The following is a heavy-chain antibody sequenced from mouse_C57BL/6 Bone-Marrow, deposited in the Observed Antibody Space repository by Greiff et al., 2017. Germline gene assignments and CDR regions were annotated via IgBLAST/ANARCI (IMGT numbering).Heavy chain of an antibody. CDR2: INPSNGGT. D-gene: IGHD3-2*02. J-gene: IGHJ4*01. V-gene: IGHV1-53*01. CDR1: GYTFTSYW. CDR3: ARGDSSGYVDYAMDY. Sequence: QVQLQQPGTELVKPGASVKLSCKASGYTFTSYWMHWVKQRPGQGLEWIGNINPSNGGTNYNEKFKSKATLTVDKSSSTAYMQLSSRTSEDSAVYYRARGDSSGYVDYAMDYWGQGTSVTVSS.